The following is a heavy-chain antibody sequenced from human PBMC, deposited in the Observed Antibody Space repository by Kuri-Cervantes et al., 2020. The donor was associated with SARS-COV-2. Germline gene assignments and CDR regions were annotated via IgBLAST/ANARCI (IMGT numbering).Heavy chain of an antibody. CDR1: GYTFTSYY. J-gene: IGHJ6*02. V-gene: IGHV1-46*01. CDR2: INPSGGST. Sequence: ASVKVSWKASGYTFTSYYMHWVRQAPGQGLEWMGIINPSGGSTSYAQKFQGRVTMTRDTSTSTVYMELSSLRSEDTAVYYCAREGRNIDYYYGMDVWGQGTTVTVSS. CDR3: AREGRNIDYYYGMDV. D-gene: IGHD1-14*01.